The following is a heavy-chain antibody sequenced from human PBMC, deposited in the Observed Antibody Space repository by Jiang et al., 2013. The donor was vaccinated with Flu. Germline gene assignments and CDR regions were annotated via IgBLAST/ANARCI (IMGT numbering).Heavy chain of an antibody. D-gene: IGHD2-8*01. CDR1: GGSFSGYY. CDR2: INHSGST. J-gene: IGHJ5*02. Sequence: LLKPSETLSLTCAVYGGSFSGYYWSWIRQPPGKGLEWIGEINHSGSTNYNPSLKSRVTISVDTSKNQFSLKLSSVTAADTAVYYCARLYVPTSSWFDPWGQGTLVTVSS. CDR3: ARLYVPTSSWFDP. V-gene: IGHV4-34*01.